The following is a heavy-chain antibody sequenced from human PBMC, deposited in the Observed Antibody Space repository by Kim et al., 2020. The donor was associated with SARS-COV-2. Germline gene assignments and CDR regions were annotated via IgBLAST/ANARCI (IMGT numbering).Heavy chain of an antibody. D-gene: IGHD4-17*01. CDR3: ATVRMTTVTNNWFDP. Sequence: KFQGRVTMTEDTSTDTAYMELSSLRSEDTAVYYCATVRMTTVTNNWFDPWGQGTLVTVSS. J-gene: IGHJ5*02. V-gene: IGHV1-24*01.